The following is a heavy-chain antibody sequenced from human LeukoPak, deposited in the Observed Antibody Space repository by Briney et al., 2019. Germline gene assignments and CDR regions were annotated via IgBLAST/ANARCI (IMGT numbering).Heavy chain of an antibody. CDR1: GFAFSRYS. D-gene: IGHD2-8*01. CDR3: ARVQGHPPNGLDI. J-gene: IGHJ3*02. V-gene: IGHV3-21*01. CDR2: ISYSGPHM. Sequence: GGSLRLSCAASGFAFSRYSMNWVRQAPGKGLEWVSSISYSGPHMFYADSVKGRFTISRDNAKNTLYLQMNSLRADDTAVYYCARVQGHPPNGLDIWGQGTMVTVSS.